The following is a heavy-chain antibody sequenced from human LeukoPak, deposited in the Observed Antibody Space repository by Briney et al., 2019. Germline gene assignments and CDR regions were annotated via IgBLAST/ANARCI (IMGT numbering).Heavy chain of an antibody. D-gene: IGHD3-16*01. V-gene: IGHV4-4*02. CDR3: ARGARSYYYMDV. J-gene: IGHJ6*03. CDR1: DGSISSSNW. Sequence: SGTLSLTSAVSDGSISSSNWWTWIRQPPGKGLEWIAYIYYSGSTYYNPSLKSRVTISPDTSKNQFSLKLNSVTAADTAVYYCARGARSYYYMDVWGKGTTVTVSS. CDR2: IYYSGST.